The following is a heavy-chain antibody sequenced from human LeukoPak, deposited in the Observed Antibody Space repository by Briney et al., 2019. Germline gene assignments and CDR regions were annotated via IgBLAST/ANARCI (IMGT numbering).Heavy chain of an antibody. Sequence: GRSLRLSCAASGFTFSSYAMHWVRQAPGKGLEWVAVISYDGSNKYYADSVKGRFTISRDNSKNTLYLQMNSLRAEDTAVYYCARGRDVVVVAATLDYWGQGTLVTVSS. CDR3: ARGRDVVVVAATLDY. J-gene: IGHJ4*02. V-gene: IGHV3-30-3*01. CDR1: GFTFSSYA. CDR2: ISYDGSNK. D-gene: IGHD2-15*01.